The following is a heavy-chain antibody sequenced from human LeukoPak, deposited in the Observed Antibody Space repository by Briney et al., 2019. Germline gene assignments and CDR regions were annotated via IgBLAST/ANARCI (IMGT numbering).Heavy chain of an antibody. D-gene: IGHD3-10*01. CDR3: ARGITMVRGAYDY. CDR1: GGSISSGGYY. V-gene: IGHV4-31*03. Sequence: SQTLSPTCTVSGGSISSGGYYWSWIRQHPGKGLEWIGYIYYSGSTYYNPSLKSRVTISLDTSKNQFSLKLSSVTAADTAVYYCARGITMVRGAYDYWGQGTLVTVSS. J-gene: IGHJ4*02. CDR2: IYYSGST.